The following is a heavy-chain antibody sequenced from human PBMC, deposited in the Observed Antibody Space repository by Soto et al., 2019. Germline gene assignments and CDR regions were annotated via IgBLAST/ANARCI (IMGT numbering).Heavy chain of an antibody. D-gene: IGHD3-10*01. CDR2: ITVGSGDT. CDR1: GYTFTDYT. J-gene: IGHJ4*02. V-gene: IGHV1-3*01. CDR3: ARGRGYFFGSENYEPYYFDF. Sequence: QVQFVQSGAEVKKPGASVKVSCKASGYTFTDYTIHWVRQAPGYRLEPMGWITVGSGDTKYSQKFQGKVIFTRDTSATTAYMELFTLRSEDTAVYYCARGRGYFFGSENYEPYYFDFWGQGTLVTVS.